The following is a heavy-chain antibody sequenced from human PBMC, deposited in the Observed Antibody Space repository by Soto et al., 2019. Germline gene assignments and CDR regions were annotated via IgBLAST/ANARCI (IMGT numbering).Heavy chain of an antibody. J-gene: IGHJ1*01. Sequence: SETLSLTCAVSGGSISSGGYSWSWIRQPPGKGLEWIGYIYYSGSTYYNPSLKSRVTISVDTSKNQFSLKLSSATAADTAVYYCAREDHDSSGYYFQHWGQGTLVTVSS. CDR2: IYYSGST. CDR1: GGSISSGGYS. CDR3: AREDHDSSGYYFQH. V-gene: IGHV4-30-4*07. D-gene: IGHD3-22*01.